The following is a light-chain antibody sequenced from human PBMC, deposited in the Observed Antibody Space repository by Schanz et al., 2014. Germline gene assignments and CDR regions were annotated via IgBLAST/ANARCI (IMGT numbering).Light chain of an antibody. CDR2: DVN. Sequence: QSALTQPRSVSGSPGQSVTISCTGTSSDVGGYSFVSWYQQYPGKAPKLIIYDVNKRPSGVPDRFSGSRSGTSASLIISGLQAADEADYYCCSYAGSYVFGTGTKVTVL. J-gene: IGLJ1*01. CDR1: SSDVGGYSF. V-gene: IGLV2-11*01. CDR3: CSYAGSYV.